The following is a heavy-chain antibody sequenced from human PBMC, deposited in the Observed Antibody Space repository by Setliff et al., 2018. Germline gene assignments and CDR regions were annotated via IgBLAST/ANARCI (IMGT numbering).Heavy chain of an antibody. CDR1: GGSISSGGYY. CDR3: AREDVPSASFDY. D-gene: IGHD3-10*02. J-gene: IGHJ4*02. Sequence: SETLSLTCTVSGGSISSGGYYWNWIRQRPGKGLEWIGYIYPGGSTSYNPSLKNGVAISVDTSKNRFSLKLTSVTAADTAVYYCAREDVPSASFDYWGLGALVTVSS. CDR2: IYPGGST. V-gene: IGHV4-31*03.